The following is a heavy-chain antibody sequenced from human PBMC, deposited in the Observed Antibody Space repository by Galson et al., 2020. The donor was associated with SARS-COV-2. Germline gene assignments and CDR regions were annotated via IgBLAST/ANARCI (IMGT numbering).Heavy chain of an antibody. J-gene: IGHJ3*02. V-gene: IGHV3-48*03. CDR1: GLRFTGYE. D-gene: IGHD1-1*01. CDR2: ISSSGITT. CDR3: ATIHWNRAFDI. Sequence: GGSLRLSCAASGLRFTGYEVNWVRQAPGKGQEWISYISSSGITTYYAGSVEGRFTISRDNAQNSVFLQMSSLRAEDTAVYYCATIHWNRAFDIWGQGTMVTVSS.